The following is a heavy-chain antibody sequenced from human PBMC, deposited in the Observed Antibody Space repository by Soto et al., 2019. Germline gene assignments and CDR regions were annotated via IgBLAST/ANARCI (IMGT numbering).Heavy chain of an antibody. CDR3: ARDRSSSWSKDAFDI. CDR2: ISSSSSTI. Sequence: GGSLRLSCAASGFTFDDYAMHWVRQAPGKGLEWVSYISSSSSTIYYADSVRGRFTISRDNAENSLYLQINSLRAEDTAVYYCARDRSSSWSKDAFDIWGQGTMVTVSS. CDR1: GFTFDDYA. J-gene: IGHJ3*02. V-gene: IGHV3-48*01. D-gene: IGHD6-13*01.